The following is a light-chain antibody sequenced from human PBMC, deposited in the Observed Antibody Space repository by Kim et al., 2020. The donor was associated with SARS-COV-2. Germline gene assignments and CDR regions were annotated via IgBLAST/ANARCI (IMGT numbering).Light chain of an antibody. V-gene: IGKV3-15*01. CDR3: QQYPWT. CDR1: QSVNTN. Sequence: EIVMTQSPATPSVSPGERVTLSCRASQSVNTNLAWYQHKPGQAPRLLIYGASTRATGIPARFSGSGSGTEFTLTISSLQSEDSAVYYCQQYPWTFGQGTKVDIK. J-gene: IGKJ1*01. CDR2: GAS.